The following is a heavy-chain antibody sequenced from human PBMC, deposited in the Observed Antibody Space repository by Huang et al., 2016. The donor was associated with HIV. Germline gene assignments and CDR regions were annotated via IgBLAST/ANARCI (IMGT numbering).Heavy chain of an antibody. J-gene: IGHJ4*02. CDR1: GFPFSTSA. V-gene: IGHV3-30*04. Sequence: QVQLVESGGGVAQPGRSLRLSCAASGFPFSTSAMHWVRQAPGNGLEWGAVIAFDGKNTYNADSVKGRFTVSRDNSKKILYLQMNSLRVDDTAIYYGVVERHSGNSWGQGTLVTVSS. D-gene: IGHD3-10*01. CDR3: VVERHSGNS. CDR2: IAFDGKNT.